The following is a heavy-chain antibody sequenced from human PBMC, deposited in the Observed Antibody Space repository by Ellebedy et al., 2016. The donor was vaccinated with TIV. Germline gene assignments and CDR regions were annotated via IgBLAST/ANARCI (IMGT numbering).Heavy chain of an antibody. V-gene: IGHV1-46*01. CDR1: GYTFTSYY. D-gene: IGHD3-16*01. CDR2: INPSGGST. CDR3: ARGRRGSYGTYYYYGMDV. J-gene: IGHJ6*02. Sequence: ASVKVSCXASGYTFTSYYMHWVRQAPGQGLEWMGIINPSGGSTSYAQKFQGRVTMTRDTSTSTVYMELSSLRSEDTAVYYCARGRRGSYGTYYYYGMDVWGQGTTVTVSS.